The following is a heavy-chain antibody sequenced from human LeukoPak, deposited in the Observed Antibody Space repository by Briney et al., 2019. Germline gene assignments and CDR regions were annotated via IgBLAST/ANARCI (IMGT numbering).Heavy chain of an antibody. J-gene: IGHJ6*02. CDR1: GFSFSSHW. CDR3: ARDGPAIRFLEWLPRSDYYYGMDV. V-gene: IGHV3-74*01. D-gene: IGHD3-3*01. Sequence: AGGSLRLSCAASGFSFSSHWVHWVRQAPGKGLVWVSRISDDGSYTSNVDSVKGRFTISRDNAKNSLYLQMNSLRAEDTAVYYCARDGPAIRFLEWLPRSDYYYGMDVWGRGITVTVSS. CDR2: ISDDGSYT.